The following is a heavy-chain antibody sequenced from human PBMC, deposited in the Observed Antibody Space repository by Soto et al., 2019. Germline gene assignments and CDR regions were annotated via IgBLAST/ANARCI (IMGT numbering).Heavy chain of an antibody. CDR3: ARLPPLDTGGYWFDP. Sequence: SETLSLTCTVSGGSISSSSISINSYYWGWIRQPPGKGLEWIGNIYHSGSTYYNPSLKSRLTMSVDASRNQFSLKLSSVTAADTAVYFCARLPPLDTGGYWFDPWGQGTLVTVSS. V-gene: IGHV4-39*01. D-gene: IGHD1-1*01. J-gene: IGHJ5*02. CDR2: IYHSGST. CDR1: GGSISSSSISINSYY.